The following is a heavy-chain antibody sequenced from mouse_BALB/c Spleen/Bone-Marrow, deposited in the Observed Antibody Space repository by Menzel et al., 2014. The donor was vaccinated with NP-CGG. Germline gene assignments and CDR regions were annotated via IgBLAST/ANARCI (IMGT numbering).Heavy chain of an antibody. V-gene: IGHV5-12-1*01. CDR2: ISSGGGST. CDR1: GFAFSSYD. D-gene: IGHD2-14*01. CDR3: AREVQRDYFDY. Sequence: VQLKDSGGGLVKPGGSLKLSCAASGFAFSSYDMSWVRQTPEKRLEWVAYISSGGGSTYYPDTVKGRFTISRDNAKNTLYLQMSSLKSEDTAMYYCAREVQRDYFDYWGQGTTLTVSS. J-gene: IGHJ2*01.